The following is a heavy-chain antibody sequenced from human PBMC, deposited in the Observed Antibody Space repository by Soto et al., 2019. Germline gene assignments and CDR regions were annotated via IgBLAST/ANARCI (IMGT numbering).Heavy chain of an antibody. J-gene: IGHJ4*02. CDR3: ARLIAVTGTNYYFDF. Sequence: QVQLQESGPGLVKPSETLSLTCTVSGGSISSYYWTWIRQPPGKGLEWIGYIYYSGSTNYNPSLKSRVTISVDTSKNQFSLKLNSVTAADTAVYYCARLIAVTGTNYYFDFWGQGTLVTVSS. CDR2: IYYSGST. V-gene: IGHV4-59*01. D-gene: IGHD6-19*01. CDR1: GGSISSYY.